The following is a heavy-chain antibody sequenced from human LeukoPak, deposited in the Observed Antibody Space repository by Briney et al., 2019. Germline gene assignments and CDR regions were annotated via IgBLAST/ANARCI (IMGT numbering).Heavy chain of an antibody. CDR1: GGSISSGGYC. CDR2: IYYSGST. Sequence: PSQTLSLTCTVSGGSISSGGYCWSWIRQHPGKGLEWIGYIYYSGSTYYNPSLKSRVTISVDTSKNQFSLKLSSVTAADTAVYYCARANAGITFDYWGQGTLVTVSS. CDR3: ARANAGITFDY. D-gene: IGHD1-14*01. J-gene: IGHJ4*02. V-gene: IGHV4-31*03.